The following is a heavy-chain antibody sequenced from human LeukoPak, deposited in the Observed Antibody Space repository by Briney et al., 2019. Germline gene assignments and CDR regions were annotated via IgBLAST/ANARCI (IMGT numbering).Heavy chain of an antibody. CDR2: IYHSGST. J-gene: IGHJ3*02. Sequence: PSETLSLTCTVSGYSISSGYYWGWIRQPPGKGLEWIGSIYHSGSTYYNPSLKSRVTISVDTSKNQFSLKLSSVTAADTAVYYCARGNILTGSHPDAFDIWGQGTMVTVSS. CDR1: GYSISSGYY. V-gene: IGHV4-38-2*02. CDR3: ARGNILTGSHPDAFDI. D-gene: IGHD3-9*01.